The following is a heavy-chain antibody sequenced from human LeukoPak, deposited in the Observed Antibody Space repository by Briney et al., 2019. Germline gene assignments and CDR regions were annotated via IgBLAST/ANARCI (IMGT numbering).Heavy chain of an antibody. CDR2: IMTVLDTA. CDR1: GGTFSRNA. D-gene: IGHD2-15*01. Sequence: SVKVSCKVSGGTFSRNAINWVRQAPGQGLEWMGRIMTVLDTANYAEKFQGRVTITADRSTSTAYMELRSLRSDDTAVYYCARGGLYGYCSGVNCRDYWGQGTLVTVSS. J-gene: IGHJ4*02. V-gene: IGHV1-69*04. CDR3: ARGGLYGYCSGVNCRDY.